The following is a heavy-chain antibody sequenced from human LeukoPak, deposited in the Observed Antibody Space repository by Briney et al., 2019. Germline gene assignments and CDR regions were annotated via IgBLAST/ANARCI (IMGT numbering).Heavy chain of an antibody. Sequence: SLRLSCAASGFTVYRDFMIWVRQAPGKGLQWVSKIQGVETTYADSVKGRFTISRDDSKNTLYLQMNSLRVEDTAVYYCATRGAWGQGTLVTVSS. CDR2: IQGVET. CDR3: ATRGA. J-gene: IGHJ5*02. V-gene: IGHV3-53*01. CDR1: GFTVYRDF.